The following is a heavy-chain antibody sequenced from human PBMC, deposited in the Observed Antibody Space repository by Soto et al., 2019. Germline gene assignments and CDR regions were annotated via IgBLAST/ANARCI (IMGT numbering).Heavy chain of an antibody. CDR3: AFPYYYGSGSFQFMVFDI. D-gene: IGHD3-10*01. Sequence: GESLKISCKGSGYTFASYWIGWVRQMPVKGLEWMGIIYPGDSDTRYSPSFQGQVTISADKSISTAYLQWSSLKAPDTAMYYCAFPYYYGSGSFQFMVFDIWGQGTKVTV. CDR2: IYPGDSDT. J-gene: IGHJ3*02. CDR1: GYTFASYW. V-gene: IGHV5-51*01.